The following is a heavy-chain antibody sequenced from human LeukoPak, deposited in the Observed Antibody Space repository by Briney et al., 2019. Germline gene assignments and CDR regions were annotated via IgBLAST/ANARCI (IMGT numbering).Heavy chain of an antibody. D-gene: IGHD5-12*01. CDR3: ARYFMVVATVDWFDP. V-gene: IGHV4-34*01. J-gene: IGHJ5*02. CDR1: GGSLSGYY. CDR2: ITPIGSN. Sequence: SETLSLTCAVYGGSLSGYYWSWIRQPPGKGMEWVGEITPIGSNNYNPSRKSRVPISLDLSKNQFSLKLSSVTAADTAVYYCARYFMVVATVDWFDPWGQGTLVAVSS.